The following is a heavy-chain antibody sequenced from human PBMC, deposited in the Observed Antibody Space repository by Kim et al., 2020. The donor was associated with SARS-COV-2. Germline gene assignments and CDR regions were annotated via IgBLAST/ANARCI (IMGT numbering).Heavy chain of an antibody. CDR2: ISYDGSNK. CDR1: GFTFSSYG. J-gene: IGHJ6*02. D-gene: IGHD2-21*02. Sequence: GGSLRLSCAASGFTFSSYGMHWVRQAPGKGLEWVAVISYDGSNKYYADSVKGRFTISRDNSKNTLYLQMNSLRAEDTAVYYCAKDYHTPTEGVTLYYYYGMDVWGQGTTVTVSS. CDR3: AKDYHTPTEGVTLYYYYGMDV. V-gene: IGHV3-30*18.